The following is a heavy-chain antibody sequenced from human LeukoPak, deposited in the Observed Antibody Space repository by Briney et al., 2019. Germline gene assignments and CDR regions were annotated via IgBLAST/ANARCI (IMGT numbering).Heavy chain of an antibody. CDR1: GFTFSSYW. CDR3: ARGHRIITGNSYYFDY. CDR2: IKQDGSEK. V-gene: IGHV3-7*01. Sequence: GGSLRLSCAASGFTFSSYWMSWFRQAPGKGLEWVADIKQDGSEKYYVDSVKGRFTISRDNAKNSLYLQMNSLRAEDTAVYYCARGHRIITGNSYYFDYWGQGTLVTVSS. D-gene: IGHD1-20*01. J-gene: IGHJ4*02.